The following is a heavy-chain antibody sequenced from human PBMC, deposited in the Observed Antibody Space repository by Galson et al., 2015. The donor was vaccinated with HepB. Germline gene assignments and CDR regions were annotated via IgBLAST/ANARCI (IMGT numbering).Heavy chain of an antibody. CDR2: IYSGGST. V-gene: IGHV3-53*01. J-gene: IGHJ6*02. CDR1: GFTVSSNY. D-gene: IGHD2-2*03. CDR3: ARGGYCSSTTCYDYYYYGMDV. Sequence: SLRLSCAASGFTVSSNYMSWVRQAPGKGLECVSVIYSGGSTYYADSVKGRFTISRDRSKNALFLQMNSLRAEDTAAYYCARGGYCSSTTCYDYYYYGMDVWGQGTTVTVSS.